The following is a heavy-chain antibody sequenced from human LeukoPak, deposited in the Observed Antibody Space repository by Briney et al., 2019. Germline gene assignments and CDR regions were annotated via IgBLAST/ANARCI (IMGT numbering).Heavy chain of an antibody. V-gene: IGHV3-23*01. CDR2: ISGSGGST. J-gene: IGHJ3*02. Sequence: GGSLRLSCAASGFTFSSYALRWVRQAPGKGLEWVSAISGSGGSTYYADSVKGRFTISRDNSKNTLYLQMNSLRAEDTAVYYCAKYLDSSGWLSDAFDIWGQGTMVTVSS. CDR3: AKYLDSSGWLSDAFDI. D-gene: IGHD6-19*01. CDR1: GFTFSSYA.